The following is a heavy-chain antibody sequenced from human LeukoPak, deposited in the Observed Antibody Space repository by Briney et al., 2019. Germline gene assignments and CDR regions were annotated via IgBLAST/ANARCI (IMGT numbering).Heavy chain of an antibody. J-gene: IGHJ4*02. CDR2: IYYSGST. Sequence: SETPSLTCTVSGGSISSYCWSWIRQPPGKGLEWIGYIYYSGSTNYNPSLKSRVTISVDTSKNQFSLKLSSVTAADTAVYYCARGVVNFDYWGQGTLVTVSS. CDR3: ARGVVNFDY. D-gene: IGHD3-3*01. CDR1: GGSISSYC. V-gene: IGHV4-59*08.